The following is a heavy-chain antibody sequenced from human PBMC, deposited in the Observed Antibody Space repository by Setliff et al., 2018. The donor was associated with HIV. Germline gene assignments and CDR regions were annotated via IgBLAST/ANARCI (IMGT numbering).Heavy chain of an antibody. D-gene: IGHD3-3*01. CDR2: IIPLFDTA. V-gene: IGHV1-69*05. J-gene: IGHJ5*02. CDR1: GDTFSNYG. CDR3: ASGKNYIFWSSRVLREEGFDP. Sequence: SVKVSCKGSGDTFSNYGFSWVRQAPGQGLEWVGGIIPLFDTATYAQKFQGRVTITTDKSTSTAYMELSSLRSEDTAVYYCASGKNYIFWSSRVLREEGFDPWGQGTLVTVSS.